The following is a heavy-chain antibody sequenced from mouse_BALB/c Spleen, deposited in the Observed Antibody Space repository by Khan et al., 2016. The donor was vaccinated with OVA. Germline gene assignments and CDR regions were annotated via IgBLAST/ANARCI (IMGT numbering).Heavy chain of an antibody. Sequence: VQLKQSGPGLVAPSQSLSITCTVPGFSLTSYGVHWVRQPPGKGLEWLVVIWSDGKTNYNSVHKSRLSISTDKSKSQVFLKMNSLQTDDTAIYYCARWFDGYSSLYAMDYWGQGTSVTVSS. CDR3: ARWFDGYSSLYAMDY. CDR2: IWSDGKT. CDR1: GFSLTSYG. V-gene: IGHV2-6*02. J-gene: IGHJ4*01. D-gene: IGHD2-3*01.